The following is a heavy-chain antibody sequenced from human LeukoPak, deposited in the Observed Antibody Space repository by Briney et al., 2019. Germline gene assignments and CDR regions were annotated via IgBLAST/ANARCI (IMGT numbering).Heavy chain of an antibody. D-gene: IGHD3-22*01. J-gene: IGHJ4*02. CDR3: ARAPRYYYDSSGYYTGYYFDY. CDR2: IKHDGSEK. V-gene: IGHV3-7*01. CDR1: GFTISTYW. Sequence: PGGSLRLSCAASGFTISTYWMSWVRQAPGKGLEWVANIKHDGSEKHYVDSVKGRFTISRDNAKNSLYLQMNSLRAEDTAVYYCARAPRYYYDSSGYYTGYYFDYWGQGTLATVSS.